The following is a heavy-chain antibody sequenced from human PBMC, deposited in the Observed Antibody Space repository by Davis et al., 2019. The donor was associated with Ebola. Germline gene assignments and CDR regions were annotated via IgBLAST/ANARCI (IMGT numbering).Heavy chain of an antibody. D-gene: IGHD2-8*01. V-gene: IGHV5-51*01. J-gene: IGHJ4*02. CDR3: ARQESLYGWSDY. CDR2: IYPGDSDT. CDR1: GYSFTTYW. Sequence: GESLKISCKGSGYSFTTYWIGWVRQMPRKGLEWMGIIYPGDSDTRYSPSFQGQVTMSADKSINTAYLQWRSLRASDTAIYYCARQESLYGWSDYWGQGTLVTVSS.